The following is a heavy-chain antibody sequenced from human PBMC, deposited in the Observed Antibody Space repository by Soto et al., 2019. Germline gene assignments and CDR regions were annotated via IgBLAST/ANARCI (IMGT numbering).Heavy chain of an antibody. V-gene: IGHV1-69*06. CDR2: IVPMLGTP. J-gene: IGHJ6*02. CDR3: TMNGIYSASASQNSCMEV. D-gene: IGHD1-26*01. CDR1: GGTFDNFI. Sequence: QVQLVQSGAEVKEPGSSVRVSCKASGGTFDNFIMNWVRQTPGQGLEWMGGIVPMLGTPTYAEKFMGRVTISPSRSTIIKCREGPTLRSEAIAIYYCTMNGIYSASASQNSCMEVWGQGSTVTVAS.